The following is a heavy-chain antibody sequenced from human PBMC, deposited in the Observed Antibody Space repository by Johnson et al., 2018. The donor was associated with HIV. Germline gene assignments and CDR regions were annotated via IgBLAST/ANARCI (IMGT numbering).Heavy chain of an antibody. CDR3: AKDSSVLLCFDI. J-gene: IGHJ3*02. Sequence: EQLVESGGGLVQPGGSLRLSCAASGFTFSNYAMHWVRQAPGKGLEYVSAISNNGGSTYYANSVKGRFTISRDNAKNSLDLQMNSLRAEDTAVYYCAKDSSVLLCFDIWGQGTMVTVSS. CDR2: ISNNGGST. D-gene: IGHD3-10*01. CDR1: GFTFSNYA. V-gene: IGHV3-64*01.